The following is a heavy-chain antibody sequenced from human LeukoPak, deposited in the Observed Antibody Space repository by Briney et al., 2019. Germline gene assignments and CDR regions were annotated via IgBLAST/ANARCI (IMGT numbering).Heavy chain of an antibody. Sequence: GGSLRLSCAASGFTFSSYPMTWVRQAPGKGLEWVSRISGGSSSTYYADSVKGRFTISRDNSKNTLYLQMNSLRAEDTAVYYCATYYYDGSTYYRFFDYWGQGTLVTVSS. CDR2: ISGGSSST. J-gene: IGHJ4*02. D-gene: IGHD3-22*01. CDR3: ATYYYDGSTYYRFFDY. V-gene: IGHV3-23*01. CDR1: GFTFSSYP.